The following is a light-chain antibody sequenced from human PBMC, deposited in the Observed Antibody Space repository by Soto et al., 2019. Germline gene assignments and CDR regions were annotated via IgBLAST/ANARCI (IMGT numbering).Light chain of an antibody. Sequence: EIVMTQSPATLSVSPGERATLSCRASQSVSSNLAWYQQKPGQAPRLLIYGASTRAAGVLARFSGRGSGTEFTLTISRLQSEDFAVYYCQHYNNWPLIVGGGTKVEIK. CDR3: QHYNNWPLI. CDR1: QSVSSN. CDR2: GAS. J-gene: IGKJ4*01. V-gene: IGKV3-15*01.